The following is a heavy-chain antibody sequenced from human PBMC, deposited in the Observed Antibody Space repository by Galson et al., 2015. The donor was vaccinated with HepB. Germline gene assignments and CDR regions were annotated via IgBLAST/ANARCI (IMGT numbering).Heavy chain of an antibody. Sequence: SLRLSCAASGFTFSSYWMSWVRQAPGKGLEWVANIKQDGSEKYYVDSVKGRFTISRDNSKNTLYLQMNSLRAEDTAVYYCARDSRTMVRGLYYYYYGMDVWGQGTTVTVSS. CDR2: IKQDGSEK. D-gene: IGHD3-10*01. J-gene: IGHJ6*02. V-gene: IGHV3-7*03. CDR3: ARDSRTMVRGLYYYYYGMDV. CDR1: GFTFSSYW.